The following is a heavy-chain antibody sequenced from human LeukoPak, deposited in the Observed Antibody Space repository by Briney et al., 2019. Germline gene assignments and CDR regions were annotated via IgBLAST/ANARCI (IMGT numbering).Heavy chain of an antibody. D-gene: IGHD5-24*01. CDR3: ARVLLTMYYFAY. J-gene: IGHJ4*02. Sequence: GGPLRLSCAASGFRFSSYGMSWVRQAPGKGLEWVSGISGSGARTNYADSVKGRFTISRDNSKNTLYLQMNSLRAEDTAVYYCARVLLTMYYFAYCGQGTLVTVSS. V-gene: IGHV3-23*01. CDR2: ISGSGART. CDR1: GFRFSSYG.